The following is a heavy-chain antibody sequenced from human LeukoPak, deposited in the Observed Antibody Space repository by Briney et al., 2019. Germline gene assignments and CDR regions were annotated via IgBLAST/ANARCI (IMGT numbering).Heavy chain of an antibody. D-gene: IGHD5-12*01. Sequence: GESLTLSCAPSGFTFSSYAMSWVRPAAGKGLEWVAATSGSGGSTYYADSVKGRFTISRDNSKNTLYLQMNSLRAEDTAVYYCAKELYVDIVATIPDYWGQVTLVTVSS. CDR2: TSGSGGST. J-gene: IGHJ4*02. V-gene: IGHV3-23*01. CDR1: GFTFSSYA. CDR3: AKELYVDIVATIPDY.